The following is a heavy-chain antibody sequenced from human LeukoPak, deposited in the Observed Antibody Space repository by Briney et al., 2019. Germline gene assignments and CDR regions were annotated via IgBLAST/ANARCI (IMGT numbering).Heavy chain of an antibody. D-gene: IGHD4-17*01. Sequence: GGSLRLSCAASGFTFSSYWMSWVRQAPGKGLEWVSGINWNGGRTGYADSVKGRFTISRDNAKNCLYLQMNSLRAEDTALYYCARDYDYGDYPGYWGQGTLVTVSS. CDR2: INWNGGRT. CDR1: GFTFSSYW. J-gene: IGHJ4*02. V-gene: IGHV3-20*04. CDR3: ARDYDYGDYPGY.